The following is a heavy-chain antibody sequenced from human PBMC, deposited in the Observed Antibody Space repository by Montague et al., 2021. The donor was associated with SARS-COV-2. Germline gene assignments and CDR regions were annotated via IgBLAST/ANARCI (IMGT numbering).Heavy chain of an antibody. CDR3: ARQENSSGWYKPDAFDI. J-gene: IGHJ3*02. V-gene: IGHV4-39*01. CDR1: GGSISSSSYY. D-gene: IGHD6-19*01. CDR2: IYYSGST. Sequence: SETLSLTCTVSGGSISSSSYYWGWLRQPPGMGLEWIGSIYYSGSTYYNPSLKSRVTISVDTSKNQFSLKLSSVTAADTDVYYCARQENSSGWYKPDAFDIWGQGTMVTVSS.